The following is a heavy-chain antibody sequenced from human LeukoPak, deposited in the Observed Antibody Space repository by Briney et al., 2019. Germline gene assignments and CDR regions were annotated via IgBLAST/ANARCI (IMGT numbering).Heavy chain of an antibody. CDR3: ARHSSGGSYLDWFDP. J-gene: IGHJ5*02. CDR2: IYYSGST. D-gene: IGHD2-15*01. CDR1: GGSITNYY. Sequence: SETLSLTCTASGGSITNYYWSWIRQPPGKGLEWIGYIYYSGSTNYNPSLKRRVNISVDTSKNQFYLKLSSVTAAYTAVYYCARHSSGGSYLDWFDPWGQGAMVTVSS. V-gene: IGHV4-59*08.